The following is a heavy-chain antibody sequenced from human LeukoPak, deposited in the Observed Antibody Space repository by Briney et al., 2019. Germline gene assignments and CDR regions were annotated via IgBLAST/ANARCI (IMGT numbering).Heavy chain of an antibody. V-gene: IGHV1-8*01. CDR2: MNPNSGNT. J-gene: IGHJ6*02. CDR3: AREVTMVRENGMDV. CDR1: GYTFTSYD. Sequence: ASVKVSCKASGYTFTSYDINWVRQAPGQGLEWMGWMNPNSGNTGYAQKFQGRVTMTRNNSISTAYMELSSLRSEDTAVYYCAREVTMVRENGMDVWGQGTTVTVSS. D-gene: IGHD3-10*01.